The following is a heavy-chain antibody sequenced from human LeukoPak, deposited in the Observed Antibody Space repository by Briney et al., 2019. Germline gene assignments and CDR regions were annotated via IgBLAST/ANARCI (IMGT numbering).Heavy chain of an antibody. CDR3: ARDLPRVVAASLDY. V-gene: IGHV3-21*01. Sequence: GGSLRLSCAASGFTFSSYSMNWVRQAPGKGLEWVSSISSSSSYIYYADSAKGRFTISRDNAKNSLYLQMNSLRAEGTAVYYCARDLPRVVAASLDYWGQGTLVTVSS. CDR2: ISSSSSYI. D-gene: IGHD2-15*01. J-gene: IGHJ4*02. CDR1: GFTFSSYS.